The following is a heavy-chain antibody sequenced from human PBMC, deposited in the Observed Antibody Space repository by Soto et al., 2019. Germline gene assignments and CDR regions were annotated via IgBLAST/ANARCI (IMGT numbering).Heavy chain of an antibody. CDR2: IYYSGST. D-gene: IGHD2-15*01. CDR3: ARRYGGNFDY. J-gene: IGHJ4*02. V-gene: IGHV4-31*11. Sequence: SETLSLTCAVYGGSFSGYYWSWIRQHPGKGLEWIGYIYYSGSTYYNPSLKSRVTISVYTSKNQFSLKLSSVTAADTAVYYCARRYGGNFDYWGQGTLVTVSS. CDR1: GGSFSGYY.